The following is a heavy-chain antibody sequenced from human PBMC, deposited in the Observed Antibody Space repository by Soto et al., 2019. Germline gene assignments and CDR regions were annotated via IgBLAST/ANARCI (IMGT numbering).Heavy chain of an antibody. CDR2: ISSSSSYI. CDR1: GFTFSSYS. J-gene: IGHJ4*02. V-gene: IGHV3-21*01. CDR3: ARDLGSGSSFPKDGFDY. D-gene: IGHD6-13*01. Sequence: EVQLVESGGGLVQPGGSLRLSCAASGFTFSSYSMNWVRQAPGKGLEWVSSISSSSSYIYYADSVKGRFTISRDNAMNSLYLQMNSLRAEDTAVYYCARDLGSGSSFPKDGFDYWGQGTLVTVSS.